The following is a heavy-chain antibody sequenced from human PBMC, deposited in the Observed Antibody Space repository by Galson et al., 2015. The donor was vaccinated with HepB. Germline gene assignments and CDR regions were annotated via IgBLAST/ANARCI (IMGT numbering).Heavy chain of an antibody. CDR2: INHSGST. CDR3: ARGPRQSGYDLGIAVAGTTTMADY. Sequence: ETLSLTCAVYGGSFSGYYWSWIRQPPGKGLEWIGEINHSGSTNYNPSLKSRVTISVDTSKNQFSLKLSSVTAADTAVYYCARGPRQSGYDLGIAVAGTTTMADYWGQGTLVTVSS. V-gene: IGHV4-34*01. J-gene: IGHJ4*02. CDR1: GGSFSGYY. D-gene: IGHD6-19*01.